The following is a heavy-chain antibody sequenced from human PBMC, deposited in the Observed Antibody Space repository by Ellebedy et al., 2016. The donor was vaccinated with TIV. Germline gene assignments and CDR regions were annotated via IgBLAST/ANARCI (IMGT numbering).Heavy chain of an antibody. V-gene: IGHV4-4*07. D-gene: IGHD6-19*01. CDR2: IYTSGST. CDR1: GGSISSYY. J-gene: IGHJ5*02. CDR3: ARDLALLAVGENWFDP. Sequence: SETLSLTXTVSGGSISSYYWSWIRQPAGKGLEWIGRIYTSGSTNYNPSLKSRVTMSVDTSKNQFSLKLSSVTAADTAVYYCARDLALLAVGENWFDPWGQGTLVTVSS.